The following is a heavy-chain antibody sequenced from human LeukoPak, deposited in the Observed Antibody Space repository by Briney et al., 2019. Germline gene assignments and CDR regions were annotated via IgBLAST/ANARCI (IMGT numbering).Heavy chain of an antibody. CDR1: GGSLSGFY. V-gene: IGHV4-59*01. D-gene: IGHD3-9*01. J-gene: IGHJ4*02. CDR3: ARSGTLTAYLH. Sequence: SETLSLTCTVSGGSLSGFYWAWIRQPPGKGLEWIGYIFYSGNPNYNPSLKSRISMSVDTSKNQFSLNLNSVTAADTAVYYCARSGTLTAYLHWGQGALVTVSS. CDR2: IFYSGNP.